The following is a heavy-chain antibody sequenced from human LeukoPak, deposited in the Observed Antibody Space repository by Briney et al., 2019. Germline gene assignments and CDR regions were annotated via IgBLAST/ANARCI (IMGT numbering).Heavy chain of an antibody. D-gene: IGHD5-18*01. CDR2: ISYDGSNK. V-gene: IGHV3-30*18. Sequence: QAGGSLRLSCAASGFTFSSYGMHWVRQAPGKGLEWVAVISYDGSNKYYADSVKGRFTISRDNSKNTLYLQMNSLRAEDTAVYYCAKEQRGYRPLDYWGQGTLVTVSS. CDR1: GFTFSSYG. J-gene: IGHJ4*02. CDR3: AKEQRGYRPLDY.